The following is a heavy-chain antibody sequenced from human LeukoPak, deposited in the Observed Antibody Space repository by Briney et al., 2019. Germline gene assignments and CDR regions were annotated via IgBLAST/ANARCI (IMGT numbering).Heavy chain of an antibody. D-gene: IGHD2-2*01. CDR3: ARPPLGYCSTTRCDPFDY. V-gene: IGHV1-69*13. Sequence: ASVKVSCKASGGTFGSYAISWVRQAPGQGSEWMGGIIPIFGTANYAQKFQGRVTITADESTSTAYMELSSLRSEDTTVYYCARPPLGYCSTTRCDPFDYWGQGTLVTVSS. CDR2: IIPIFGTA. CDR1: GGTFGSYA. J-gene: IGHJ4*02.